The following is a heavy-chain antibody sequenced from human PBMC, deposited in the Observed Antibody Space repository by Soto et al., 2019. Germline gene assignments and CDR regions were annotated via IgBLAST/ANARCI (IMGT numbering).Heavy chain of an antibody. CDR3: ATSYRYYDFWSGPKQDYGMDV. CDR2: IWYDGSNK. D-gene: IGHD3-3*01. V-gene: IGHV3-33*01. J-gene: IGHJ6*02. CDR1: GFTFSSYG. Sequence: QVQLVESGGGVVQPGRSLRLSCAASGFTFSSYGMHWFRQAPGTGLEWVAVIWYDGSNKYYADSVKVRFTISRDNSKNTLYLQMHSLRAEDTAVDYCATSYRYYDFWSGPKQDYGMDVWGQWTTVTGSS.